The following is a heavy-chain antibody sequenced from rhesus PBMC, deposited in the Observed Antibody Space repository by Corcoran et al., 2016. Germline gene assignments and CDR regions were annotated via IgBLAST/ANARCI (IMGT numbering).Heavy chain of an antibody. D-gene: IGHD6-37*01. CDR2: ISGDARST. CDR3: VGLMVAGPVEY. CDR1: GGSISINP. V-gene: IGHV4-173*01. Sequence: LQLQESGPGLVKPSETLSLTCAGSGGSISINPWTWIRQPPGKGLEWIGRISGDARSTDYNPSLRSRVTISTDTSKTQFSLKVDSVTAADTAVYYCVGLMVAGPVEYWGQGVLVTVSS. J-gene: IGHJ4*01.